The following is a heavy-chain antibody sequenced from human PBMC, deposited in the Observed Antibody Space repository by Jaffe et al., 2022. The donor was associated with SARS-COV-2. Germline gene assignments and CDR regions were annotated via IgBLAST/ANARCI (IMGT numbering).Heavy chain of an antibody. CDR2: ISSSSSYI. CDR3: ARTTHSGYYYAIDAFDI. V-gene: IGHV3-21*01. CDR1: GFTFSSYS. Sequence: EVQLVESGGGLVKPGGSLRLSCAASGFTFSSYSMNWVRQAPGKGLEWVSSISSSSSYIYYADSVKGRFTISRDNAKNSLYLQMNSLRAEDTAVYYCARTTHSGYYYAIDAFDIWGQGTMVTVSS. J-gene: IGHJ3*02. D-gene: IGHD3-22*01.